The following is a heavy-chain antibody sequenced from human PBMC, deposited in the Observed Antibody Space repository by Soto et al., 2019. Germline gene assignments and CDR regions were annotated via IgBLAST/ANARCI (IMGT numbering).Heavy chain of an antibody. CDR2: INPSGGST. J-gene: IGHJ4*02. Sequence: ASVKVSCKASGGTFSSYAISWVRQAPGQGLEWMGIINPSGGSTSYAQKFQGRVTMTRDTSTSTVYMELSSLRSEDTAVYYCARDLITFGGVIVNYFDYWGQGTLVTVSS. D-gene: IGHD3-16*02. CDR3: ARDLITFGGVIVNYFDY. CDR1: GGTFSSYA. V-gene: IGHV1-46*03.